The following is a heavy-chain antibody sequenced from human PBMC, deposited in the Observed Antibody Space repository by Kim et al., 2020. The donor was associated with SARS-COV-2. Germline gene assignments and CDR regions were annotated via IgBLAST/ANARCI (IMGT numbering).Heavy chain of an antibody. J-gene: IGHJ5*02. CDR3: ARDSPTIPVAPHRFDP. V-gene: IGHV1-69*13. D-gene: IGHD3-3*01. CDR1: GGTFSSYA. Sequence: SVKVSCKASGGTFSSYAISWVRLAPGQGLEWMGGIIPIFGTANYAQKFQGRVTITADESTSTAYMELSSLRSEDTAVYYCARDSPTIPVAPHRFDPWGQGTLVTVSS. CDR2: IIPIFGTA.